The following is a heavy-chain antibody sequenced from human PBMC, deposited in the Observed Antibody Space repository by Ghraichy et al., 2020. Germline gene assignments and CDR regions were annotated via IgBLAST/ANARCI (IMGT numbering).Heavy chain of an antibody. CDR2: ISGSGGST. Sequence: GESLNISCAASGFTFSSYAMSWVRQAPGKGLEWVSAISGSGGSTYYADSVKGRFTISRDNSKNTLYLQMNSLRAEDTAVYYCAKTYDTADFDYWGQGTLVTVSS. D-gene: IGHD5-18*01. J-gene: IGHJ4*02. V-gene: IGHV3-23*01. CDR3: AKTYDTADFDY. CDR1: GFTFSSYA.